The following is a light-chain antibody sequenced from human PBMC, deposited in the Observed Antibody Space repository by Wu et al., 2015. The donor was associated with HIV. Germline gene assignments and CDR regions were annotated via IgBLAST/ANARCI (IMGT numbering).Light chain of an antibody. J-gene: IGKJ1*01. Sequence: EIVLTQSPATLSLSPGERATLSCRASQSVSSYLAWYQQKPGQAPRLLMYDASDRATDIPARFSGGGSGTDFTLTISSLEPEDFAVYYCQQRASWPLTFGQGTKVEIK. V-gene: IGKV3-11*01. CDR3: QQRASWPLT. CDR2: DAS. CDR1: QSVSSY.